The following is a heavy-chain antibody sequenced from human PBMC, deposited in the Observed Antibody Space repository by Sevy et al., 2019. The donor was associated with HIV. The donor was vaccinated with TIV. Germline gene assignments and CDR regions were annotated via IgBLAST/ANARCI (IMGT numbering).Heavy chain of an antibody. CDR2: ISNDGSNK. D-gene: IGHD1-26*01. CDR3: ARAGGSWALRY. Sequence: GGSLRLSCVVSGFTFSSFDMHWVRQAPGKGLEWVAFISNDGSNKYYEDSVKGRVTISRDNSKNTLYLQMNSLRAEDTAVYYCARAGGSWALRYWGQGSLVTVSS. CDR1: GFTFSSFD. V-gene: IGHV3-30*03. J-gene: IGHJ4*02.